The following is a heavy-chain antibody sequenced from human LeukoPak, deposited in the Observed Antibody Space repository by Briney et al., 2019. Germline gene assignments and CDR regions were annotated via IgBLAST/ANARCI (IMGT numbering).Heavy chain of an antibody. CDR2: MSGNGGST. CDR3: AKERLFNYFDY. D-gene: IGHD2-21*01. Sequence: PGGSLRLSCAASGISFSSYVMSWVRQAPGKGLEWVSSMSGNGGSTYYADSVKGRFTISRDNSKNTLYLQMNTLRAEDTAVYYCAKERLFNYFDYWGQGTLVTVSS. CDR1: GISFSSYV. J-gene: IGHJ4*02. V-gene: IGHV3-23*01.